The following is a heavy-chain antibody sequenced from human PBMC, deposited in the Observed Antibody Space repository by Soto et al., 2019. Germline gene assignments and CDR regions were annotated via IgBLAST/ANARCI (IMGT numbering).Heavy chain of an antibody. Sequence: PSETLSLTCAVYGGSFSGYYWSWIRQPPGKGLEWIGEINHSGSTNYNPSLKSRVTISVDTSKNQFSLKLSSVTAADTAVYYCARALPPFIRITMVRGPRLNWFDPWGQGTLVTVSS. CDR2: INHSGST. D-gene: IGHD3-10*01. CDR3: ARALPPFIRITMVRGPRLNWFDP. V-gene: IGHV4-34*01. CDR1: GGSFSGYY. J-gene: IGHJ5*02.